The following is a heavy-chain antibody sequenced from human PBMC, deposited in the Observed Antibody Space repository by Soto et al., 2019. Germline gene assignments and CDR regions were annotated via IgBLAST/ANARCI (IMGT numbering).Heavy chain of an antibody. D-gene: IGHD4-17*01. CDR2: IYYSGST. Sequence: SETLSLTCTVSGGSISSGDYYWSWIRQPPGKGLEWIGYIYYSGSTYYNPSLKSRVTISVDTSKNQFSLKLSSVTAADTAVYYCAISGDYDNYYYYAMDVWGQGTTLTVSS. V-gene: IGHV4-30-4*01. CDR1: GGSISSGDYY. J-gene: IGHJ6*02. CDR3: AISGDYDNYYYYAMDV.